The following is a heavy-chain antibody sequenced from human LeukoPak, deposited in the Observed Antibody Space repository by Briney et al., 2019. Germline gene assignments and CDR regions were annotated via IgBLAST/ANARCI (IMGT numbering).Heavy chain of an antibody. CDR1: GFTFSTFA. D-gene: IGHD2-8*02. V-gene: IGHV3-23*01. CDR3: ATYRQVLLPFES. CDR2: IFPSGGEI. J-gene: IGHJ4*02. Sequence: GGSLRLSCAASGFTFSTFAMIWVRQPPGKGLEWFSSIFPSGGEIHYADSVRGRFTISRDNSKSTLSLQMNSLRAEDTAIYYCATYRQVLLPFESWGQGTLVTVSS.